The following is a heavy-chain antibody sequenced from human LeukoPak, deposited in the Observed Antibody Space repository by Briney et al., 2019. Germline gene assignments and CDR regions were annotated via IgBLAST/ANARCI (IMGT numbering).Heavy chain of an antibody. CDR3: ARGWDWQPRSTSRRYFDL. Sequence: SETLSLTCTVSGGSISSYYWSWIRQPPGKGLEWIGYIYYSGSTNYNPSLKSRVTISVDTSKNQFSLKLSSVTAADTAVYYCARGWDWQPRSTSRRYFDLWGRGTLVTVSS. D-gene: IGHD1-26*01. J-gene: IGHJ2*01. CDR2: IYYSGST. V-gene: IGHV4-59*12. CDR1: GGSISSYY.